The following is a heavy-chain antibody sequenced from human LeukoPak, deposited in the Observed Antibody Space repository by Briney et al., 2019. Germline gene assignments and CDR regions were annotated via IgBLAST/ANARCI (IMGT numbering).Heavy chain of an antibody. D-gene: IGHD3-22*01. J-gene: IGHJ4*02. CDR3: ARGSTYYYDSSGSDY. CDR2: INHSGST. Sequence: PSETLSLTCAVYGGSFSGYYWSWIRQPPGKGLEWIGEINHSGSTNYNPSLKSRVTISVDTSKNQFSLKLSSVTAADTAEYYCARGSTYYYDSSGSDYWGQGTLVTVSS. CDR1: GGSFSGYY. V-gene: IGHV4-34*01.